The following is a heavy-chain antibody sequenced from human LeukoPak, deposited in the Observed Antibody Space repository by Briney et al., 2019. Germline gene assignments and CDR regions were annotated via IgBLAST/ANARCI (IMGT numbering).Heavy chain of an antibody. CDR1: GYTFTSYD. Sequence: ASVKVSCKASGYTFTSYDINWVRQATGQGLEWMGWMNPNSGNTGYAQEFQGRVTMTRNTSISTAYMELSSLRSEDTAVYYCAGAITMIVVALGYWGQGALVTVSS. J-gene: IGHJ4*02. V-gene: IGHV1-8*01. CDR3: AGAITMIVVALGY. CDR2: MNPNSGNT. D-gene: IGHD3-22*01.